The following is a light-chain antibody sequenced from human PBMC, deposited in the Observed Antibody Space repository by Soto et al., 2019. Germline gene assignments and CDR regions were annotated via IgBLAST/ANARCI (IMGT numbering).Light chain of an antibody. J-gene: IGKJ5*01. CDR2: ASS. V-gene: IGKV1-39*01. Sequence: DIQMTQSPSSLSASVGDRVTITCRTSQPISEYLNWYQQKPGKAPELLIFASSSFQPGVPSRFSGSGAGTEFTLTIRNLQPEDFALYYCKQTYRSPITVGQGTRLEIK. CDR1: QPISEY. CDR3: KQTYRSPIT.